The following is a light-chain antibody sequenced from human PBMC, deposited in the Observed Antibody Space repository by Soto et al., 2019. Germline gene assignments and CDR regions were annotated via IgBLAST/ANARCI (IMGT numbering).Light chain of an antibody. V-gene: IGKV3-20*01. CDR2: GAS. CDR3: QHYGTSRVT. J-gene: IGKJ3*01. Sequence: ELVVTQSPGTLSLSPGERATLSCRASQSVSSNYLAWYQQNPGQAPRLLIYGASSRATDIPDRFSGSGSGSDFTLTISRLEPEDFAFYYCQHYGTSRVTFCPGTKVDIK. CDR1: QSVSSNY.